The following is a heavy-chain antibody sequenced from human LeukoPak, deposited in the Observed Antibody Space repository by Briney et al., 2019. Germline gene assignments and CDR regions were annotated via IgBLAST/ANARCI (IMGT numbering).Heavy chain of an antibody. CDR2: ISGSGGST. CDR1: GFTFSSYA. CDR3: AKTPPLTLCFYYYMDV. V-gene: IGHV3-23*01. J-gene: IGHJ6*03. Sequence: GGSLRLSCAAYGFTFSSYAMSWVRQAPGKGLEWVSAISGSGGSTYYADSVKGRFTISRDNSKNTLYLQMNSLSAEDTAVYYCAKTPPLTLCFYYYMDVWGRGTTVTVSS. D-gene: IGHD2-2*01.